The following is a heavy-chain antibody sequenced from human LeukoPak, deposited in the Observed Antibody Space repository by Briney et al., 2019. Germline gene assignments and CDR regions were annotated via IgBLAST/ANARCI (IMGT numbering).Heavy chain of an antibody. J-gene: IGHJ4*02. CDR2: ISDTGGVT. D-gene: IGHD3-16*01. CDR1: RFTFSSYV. V-gene: IGHV3-23*01. Sequence: GGSLRLSCAASRFTFSSYVMSWVRQAPGEGVERDSSISDTGGVTYSKDSVKGRFTISRDNSKSTLYLQMNSLRAEDTAVYYCAKDRIRGDSYWGQGTLVTVSS. CDR3: AKDRIRGDSY.